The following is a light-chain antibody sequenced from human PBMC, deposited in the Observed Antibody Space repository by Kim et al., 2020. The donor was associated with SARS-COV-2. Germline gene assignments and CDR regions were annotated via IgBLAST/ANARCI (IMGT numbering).Light chain of an antibody. CDR1: SSNIGAGYD. V-gene: IGLV1-40*01. Sequence: VTISCTGRSSNIGAGYDVHWYQQLPGTAPKLLIYGNSKRPSGVPDRFSGSKSGTSASLAITGLQAEDEADYYCQSYDSSLSVNWVFGGGTQLTVL. CDR2: GNS. J-gene: IGLJ3*02. CDR3: QSYDSSLSVNWV.